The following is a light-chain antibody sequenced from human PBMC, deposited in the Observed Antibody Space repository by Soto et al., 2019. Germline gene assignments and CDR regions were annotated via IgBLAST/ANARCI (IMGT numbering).Light chain of an antibody. V-gene: IGLV2-14*01. J-gene: IGLJ3*02. CDR1: SSDVGGYNY. Sequence: QSALTQPASVSGSPGQSITISCTGSSSDVGGYNYVSWYQHHPGKAPKLMIYEVSNRPSGVSNRFSGSKSDNTASLTISGLQSEDEADYYCRSYTSSSTVVFGGGTKVTVL. CDR3: RSYTSSSTVV. CDR2: EVS.